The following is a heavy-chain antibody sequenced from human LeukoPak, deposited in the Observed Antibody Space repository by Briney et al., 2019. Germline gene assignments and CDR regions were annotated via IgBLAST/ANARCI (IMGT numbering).Heavy chain of an antibody. Sequence: PGGSLRLSXAASGFTFGGSAMHWVRQSSGKGLEWLGRIRSKANSYSTAYAASVKGRFTISRDDSKNTAYLQMNSLKTEDTAVYYCTASVLYVDTAMEIDYWGQGTLVTVSS. CDR2: IRSKANSYST. CDR3: TASVLYVDTAMEIDY. D-gene: IGHD5-18*01. J-gene: IGHJ4*02. V-gene: IGHV3-73*01. CDR1: GFTFGGSA.